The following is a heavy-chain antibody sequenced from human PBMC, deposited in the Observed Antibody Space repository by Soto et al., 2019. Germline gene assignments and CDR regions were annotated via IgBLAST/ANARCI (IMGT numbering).Heavy chain of an antibody. CDR3: ARVRGTAGKRYFDY. V-gene: IGHV4-59*01. J-gene: IGHJ4*02. Sequence: KPSETLSLTCTVSGGSMIAYYWNWMRQPPGKGLQWIGYTYYSGSTTYNPSLKSRVTISVDSFKNQFSLKLDSVTPADTAVYYCARVRGTAGKRYFDYWGPGTLVTVSS. D-gene: IGHD6-13*01. CDR2: TYYSGST. CDR1: GGSMIAYY.